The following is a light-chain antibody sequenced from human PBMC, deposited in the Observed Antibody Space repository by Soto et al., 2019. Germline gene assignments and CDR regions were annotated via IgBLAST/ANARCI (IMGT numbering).Light chain of an antibody. J-gene: IGLJ1*01. CDR2: EVS. CDR1: SWAGGGYIY. Sequence: QSPVTQPPSASAALGPAVTITRIGTSWAGGGYIYVSWYQGYPGSATKLLLHEVSSSPRGLAGCFCGSKPANTASMPVSGVQAEDEGDYDCSSYARSSDVMFRTGTKVTV. CDR3: SSYARSSDVM. V-gene: IGLV2-8*01.